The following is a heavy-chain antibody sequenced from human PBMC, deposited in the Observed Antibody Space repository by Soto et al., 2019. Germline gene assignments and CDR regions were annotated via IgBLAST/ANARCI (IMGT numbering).Heavy chain of an antibody. V-gene: IGHV1-69*02. CDR2: IIPILGIA. CDR1: GGTFSSYT. J-gene: IGHJ5*02. D-gene: IGHD6-13*01. Sequence: SVKVSCKASGGTFSSYTISWVRQAPGQGLEWMGRIIPILGIANYAQKFQGRVTITADKSTSTAYMELSSLRSEGTAVYYCARIPIAAAGWWADPWGQGTLVTVSS. CDR3: ARIPIAAAGWWADP.